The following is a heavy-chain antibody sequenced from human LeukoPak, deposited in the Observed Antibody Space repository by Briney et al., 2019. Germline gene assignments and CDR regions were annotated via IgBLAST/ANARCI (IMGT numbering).Heavy chain of an antibody. CDR2: IIPIFGKT. CDR1: GGTFSHYA. CDR3: AMTDRYAGRPFDY. J-gene: IGHJ4*02. D-gene: IGHD5-12*01. V-gene: IGHV1-69*13. Sequence: SVKVSCKASGGTFSHYAISWVRQAPGQRLEWMGGIIPIFGKTNYAQKLQGRVTMTEDASTDTAYMVLSSLRSEDTAVYYCAMTDRYAGRPFDYWGQGTLVTVSS.